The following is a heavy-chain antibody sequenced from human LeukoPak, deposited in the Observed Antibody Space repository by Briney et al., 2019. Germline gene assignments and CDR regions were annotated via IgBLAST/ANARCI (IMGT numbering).Heavy chain of an antibody. Sequence: PGGSLRLSCAASGFTFSSYAMHWVRQAPGKGLEYVSAISSNGGSTYYANSVKGRFTIPRDNSKNTLYLQMGSLRAEDMAVYYCARANIAARRYYYYYMDVWGKGTTVTVSS. CDR2: ISSNGGST. CDR1: GFTFSSYA. J-gene: IGHJ6*03. CDR3: ARANIAARRYYYYYMDV. V-gene: IGHV3-64*01. D-gene: IGHD6-6*01.